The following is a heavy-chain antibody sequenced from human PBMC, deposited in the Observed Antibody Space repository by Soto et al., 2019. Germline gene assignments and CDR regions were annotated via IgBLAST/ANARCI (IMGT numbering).Heavy chain of an antibody. Sequence: SETLSLTCTVSGGSISSSSYYWGWIRQPPGKGLEWIGSIYYSGSTYYNPSLKSRVTISVDTSKNQFSLKLSSVTAADTAVYYCARLSRIAAAGTGGIAVAGTYYYYGMDVWGQGTTVTVSS. J-gene: IGHJ6*02. V-gene: IGHV4-39*01. CDR2: IYYSGST. CDR3: ARLSRIAAAGTGGIAVAGTYYYYGMDV. CDR1: GGSISSSSYY. D-gene: IGHD6-19*01.